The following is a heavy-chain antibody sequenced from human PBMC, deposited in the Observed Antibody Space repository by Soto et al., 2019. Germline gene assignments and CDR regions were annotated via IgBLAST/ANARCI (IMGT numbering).Heavy chain of an antibody. CDR1: RFTFSSYT. Sequence: EVQLVESGGGLVQPGGSLRLSCAASRFTFSSYTMSWVRQAPGKGLEWISTIGGSAGGTYYADSVKGRFTISRDNSKSTLNLQMDTLRAEETAVYYCAKVGGATIRNGMDVWGQGTTVTVSS. CDR3: AKVGGATIRNGMDV. J-gene: IGHJ6*02. CDR2: IGGSAGGT. D-gene: IGHD3-16*01. V-gene: IGHV3-23*04.